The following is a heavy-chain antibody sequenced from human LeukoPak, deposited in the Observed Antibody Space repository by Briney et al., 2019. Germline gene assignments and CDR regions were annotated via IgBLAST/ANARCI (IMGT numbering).Heavy chain of an antibody. V-gene: IGHV3-48*02. Sequence: GGSLRLSCAASGFTFGSNSMNWVRQAPGKGLEWVSYITSSSSSIYYADSVKGRFTLSRDNAKKSLYLQMNSLRDEDTAVYFCAGSLAVSSVLGLDIWGQGTMVTVAS. D-gene: IGHD6-19*01. J-gene: IGHJ3*02. CDR2: ITSSSSSI. CDR1: GFTFGSNS. CDR3: AGSLAVSSVLGLDI.